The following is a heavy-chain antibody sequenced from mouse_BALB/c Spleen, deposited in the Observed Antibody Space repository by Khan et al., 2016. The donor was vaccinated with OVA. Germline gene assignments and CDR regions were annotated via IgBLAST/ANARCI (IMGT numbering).Heavy chain of an antibody. CDR1: GYTFINYW. CDR2: INPTTNYT. D-gene: IGHD1-1*01. CDR3: ARRGLRWDFDY. Sequence: QVRLQQSGAELAKPGASVKMSCKTSGYTFINYWILWVKQRPGQGLEWIGYINPTTNYTEFNQNFKDKATLTADRSSSTAYMQLSSLTSEDSSIYYCARRGLRWDFDYWGQGTTLTVSS. V-gene: IGHV1-7*01. J-gene: IGHJ2*01.